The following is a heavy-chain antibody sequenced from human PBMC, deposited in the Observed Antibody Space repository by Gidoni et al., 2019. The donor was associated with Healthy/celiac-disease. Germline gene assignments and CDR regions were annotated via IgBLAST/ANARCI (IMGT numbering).Heavy chain of an antibody. Sequence: QVQLVQSGAEVKKPGSSVKVSCKASGGTFSSYAIRWVRPAPGQGLEWMGGIIPILCTANYAQKFQGRVTITADESTSTAYMELSSLRSEDTAVYYCATVTSRYCSGGSCYRDAFDIWGQGTMVTVSS. V-gene: IGHV1-69*01. CDR2: IIPILCTA. CDR1: GGTFSSYA. J-gene: IGHJ3*02. D-gene: IGHD2-15*01. CDR3: ATVTSRYCSGGSCYRDAFDI.